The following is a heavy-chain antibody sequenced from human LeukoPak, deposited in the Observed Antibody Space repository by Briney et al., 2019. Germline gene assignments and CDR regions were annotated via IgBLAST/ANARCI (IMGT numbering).Heavy chain of an antibody. D-gene: IGHD6-19*01. CDR1: GYTFTSYG. V-gene: IGHV1-18*01. CDR2: ITAYNRNT. Sequence: ASVKVSFKASGYTFTSYGIRWVRQAPGQGFEWMGWITAYNRNTNYAQKLQGRVTMTTDTSTSTAYMELRSLRSDDTAVYYCARVDSSGPTYSXYGMDVWGQGXTXXXSS. CDR3: ARVDSSGPTYSXYGMDV. J-gene: IGHJ6*02.